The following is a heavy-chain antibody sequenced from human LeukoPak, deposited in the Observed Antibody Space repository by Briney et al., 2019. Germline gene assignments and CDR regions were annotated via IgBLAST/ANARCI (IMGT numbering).Heavy chain of an antibody. D-gene: IGHD2-2*01. J-gene: IGHJ5*02. CDR3: AKGGYCSSTSCYVGWFDP. Sequence: GGSLRLSCAASGFTFSSYVMNWVRQAPGKGLEWVPVISGGGGSTYYADSVKGRFTISRDNSKNTLFLRMNSLRAEDTAVYYCAKGGYCSSTSCYVGWFDPWGQGTLVAVSS. CDR1: GFTFSSYV. CDR2: ISGGGGST. V-gene: IGHV3-23*01.